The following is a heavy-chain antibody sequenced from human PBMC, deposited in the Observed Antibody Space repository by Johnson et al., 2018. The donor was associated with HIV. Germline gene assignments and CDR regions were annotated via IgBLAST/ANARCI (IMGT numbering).Heavy chain of an antibody. Sequence: QVQLVESGGGVVQPGRSLRLSCAASGFTFSSYAMHWVRQAPGKGLEWVAVIWYDGSNKYYADFVKGRFTISRDNSKNTLYLQMNSLRAEDTAVYYCAKETRDSRSAFDIWGQGTLVTVSS. CDR3: AKETRDSRSAFDI. J-gene: IGHJ3*02. CDR2: IWYDGSNK. CDR1: GFTFSSYA. V-gene: IGHV3-30*04. D-gene: IGHD4-11*01.